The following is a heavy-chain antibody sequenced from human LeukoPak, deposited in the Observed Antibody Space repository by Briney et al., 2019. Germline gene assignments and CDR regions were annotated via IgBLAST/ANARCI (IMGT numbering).Heavy chain of an antibody. CDR1: GITLSNYG. CDR3: AKRGVVIRVILVGFHKEAYYFDS. J-gene: IGHJ4*02. CDR2: ISGSGGGT. Sequence: GGSLRLSCAVSGITLSNYGMSWVRLAPGKGLEWVAGISGSGGGTRYADSVKGRFTISRDNPRNTLYLQMNSLRAEDTAVYFCAKRGVVIRVILVGFHKEAYYFDSWGQGTLVTVSS. V-gene: IGHV3-23*01. D-gene: IGHD3-22*01.